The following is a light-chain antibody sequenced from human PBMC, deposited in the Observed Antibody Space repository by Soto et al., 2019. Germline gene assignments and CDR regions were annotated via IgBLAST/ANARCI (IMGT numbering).Light chain of an antibody. CDR3: QQYGSSPRT. V-gene: IGKV3-20*01. J-gene: IGKJ1*01. Sequence: EIVFTQSPGTLALSPGEGATLSCRASQSVSNNYLAWYQQKPGQAPRVLIYGASSRATGIPDRFSGSGSGTDFTLTISRLEPEDFAVYYCQQYGSSPRTFGQGTKV. CDR2: GAS. CDR1: QSVSNNY.